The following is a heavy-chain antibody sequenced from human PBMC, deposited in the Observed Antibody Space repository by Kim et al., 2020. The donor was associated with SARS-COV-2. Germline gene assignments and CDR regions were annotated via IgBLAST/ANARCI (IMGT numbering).Heavy chain of an antibody. J-gene: IGHJ6*02. Sequence: GGSLRLSCAASGFSFGDYGMAWVRQGPGKGLEWVAGIGWNSGAIAYADSVKGRFTISRDDVKNSLYLQMNSLRPEDTALYYCVKDVGHYPGFYYYGMDVWGQGTTVTVSS. D-gene: IGHD3-10*01. CDR2: IGWNSGAI. CDR1: GFSFGDYG. V-gene: IGHV3-9*01. CDR3: VKDVGHYPGFYYYGMDV.